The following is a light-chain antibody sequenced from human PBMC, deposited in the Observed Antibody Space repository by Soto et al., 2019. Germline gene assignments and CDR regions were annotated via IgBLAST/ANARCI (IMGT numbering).Light chain of an antibody. J-gene: IGKJ1*01. CDR2: DAS. CDR3: QQYNDWPPIT. V-gene: IGKV3-15*01. CDR1: QNIADS. Sequence: EIVLTHSPGTLSLSPGERATLSCRASQNIADSLAWYQQKPGQAPRLLIYDASTRATVIPARFSGSGSGTEFTLTISSLQSEDFAVYYCQQYNDWPPITFGQGTKVDIK.